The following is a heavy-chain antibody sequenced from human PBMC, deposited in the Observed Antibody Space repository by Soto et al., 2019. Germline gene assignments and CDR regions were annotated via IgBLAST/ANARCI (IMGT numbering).Heavy chain of an antibody. CDR3: ANQKIRFSVAGTLYGLGV. CDR2: ISSTSGTI. J-gene: IGHJ6*02. V-gene: IGHV3-48*02. CDR1: GFVFSTYS. D-gene: IGHD6-19*01. Sequence: VGSLRLSCEASGFVFSTYSMNWVRQAPGKGLEWISYISSTSGTIYYADSVKGRFTIFRDNAKNSLFLQMNGLRDDDTAVYYCANQKIRFSVAGTLYGLGVWGQGTTVTVS.